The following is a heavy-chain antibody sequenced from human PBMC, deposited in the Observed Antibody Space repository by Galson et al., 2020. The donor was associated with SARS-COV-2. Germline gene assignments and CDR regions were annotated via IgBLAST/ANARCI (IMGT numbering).Heavy chain of an antibody. Sequence: GGSLRLSCAASGFTFSSYAMHWVRQAPGKGLEWVAVISYDGSNKYYADSVKGRFTISRDNSKNTLYLQMNSLRAEDTAVYYCARDRDIVVVPAAILFDYWGQGTLVTVSS. CDR2: ISYDGSNK. CDR1: GFTFSSYA. V-gene: IGHV3-30*04. J-gene: IGHJ4*02. D-gene: IGHD2-2*01. CDR3: ARDRDIVVVPAAILFDY.